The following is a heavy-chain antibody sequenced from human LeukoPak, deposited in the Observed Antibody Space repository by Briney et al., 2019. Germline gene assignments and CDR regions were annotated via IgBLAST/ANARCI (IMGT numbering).Heavy chain of an antibody. J-gene: IGHJ4*02. Sequence: ASVKDSCKASGYTFTGYFIHWVRQAPGQGLAWMGWINPNSGGTNYPQKFQGRVTMTRDTSISTAYMELSRLRSDDTAVYYCASIVTTVTSSNPWGFYYWGQGTLVTVSS. CDR3: ASIVTTVTSSNPWGFYY. CDR1: GYTFTGYF. D-gene: IGHD4-11*01. V-gene: IGHV1-2*02. CDR2: INPNSGGT.